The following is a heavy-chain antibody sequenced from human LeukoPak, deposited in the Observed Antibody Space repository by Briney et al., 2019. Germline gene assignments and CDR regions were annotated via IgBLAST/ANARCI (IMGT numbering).Heavy chain of an antibody. CDR1: GGTFSSYA. D-gene: IGHD4-17*01. J-gene: IGHJ4*02. Sequence: ASVKVSCKASGGTFSSYAISWVRQAPGQGLEWMGGIIPIFGTANYAQKFQGRVTITADESTSTAYMELSSLRPEDTALYYCARLFPDDYGDYVDGMEVVIISSGYFDYWGQGTLVTVSS. CDR3: ARLFPDDYGDYVDGMEVVIISSGYFDY. CDR2: IIPIFGTA. V-gene: IGHV1-69*13.